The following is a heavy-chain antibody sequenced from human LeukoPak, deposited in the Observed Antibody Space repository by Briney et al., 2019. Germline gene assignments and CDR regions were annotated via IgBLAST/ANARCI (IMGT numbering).Heavy chain of an antibody. V-gene: IGHV3-23*01. Sequence: GGSLGLSCAASGFTFSSYAMSWVRQAPGKGLEWVSGISGSGGSTYYADSVKGRFTISRDNSKNTLYLQMDSLRAEDTAVYYCAKGSYYYGSGSHFDSWGQGTLVTVSS. CDR1: GFTFSSYA. J-gene: IGHJ4*02. CDR3: AKGSYYYGSGSHFDS. D-gene: IGHD3-10*01. CDR2: ISGSGGST.